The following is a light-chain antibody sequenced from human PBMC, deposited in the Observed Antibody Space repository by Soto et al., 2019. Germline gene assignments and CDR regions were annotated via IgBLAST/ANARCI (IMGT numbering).Light chain of an antibody. J-gene: IGKJ2*01. CDR1: QSLLYSSNNKNY. CDR3: HQCYSTPST. Sequence: DIVMTQSPDSLAVSLGERATINCKSSQSLLYSSNNKNYLAWYQQKPGQPPKLLIYWASTRESGVPDRFSGSGSGTDFTLTISSLQAEDVAVYYCHQCYSTPSTFGQGTKLEIK. V-gene: IGKV4-1*01. CDR2: WAS.